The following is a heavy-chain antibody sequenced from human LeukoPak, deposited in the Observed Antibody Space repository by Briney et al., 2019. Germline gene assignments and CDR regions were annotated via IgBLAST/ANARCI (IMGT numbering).Heavy chain of an antibody. CDR3: ARVGVVVTAELDY. V-gene: IGHV3-11*01. J-gene: IGHJ4*02. CDR1: GFTFSDYY. CDR2: ISSSGSTI. Sequence: GGSLRLSCAASGFTFSDYYMSWIRQAPGKGLEWVSYISSSGSTIYYADSVKGRFTISRDNAKNSLYLQTNSLRAEDTAVYYCARVGVVVTAELDYWGQGTLVTVSS. D-gene: IGHD2-21*02.